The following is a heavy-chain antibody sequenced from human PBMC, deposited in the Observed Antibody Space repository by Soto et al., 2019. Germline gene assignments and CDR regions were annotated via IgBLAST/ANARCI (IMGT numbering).Heavy chain of an antibody. CDR2: IVVGSGNT. CDR3: AADAPMVYVGYYYGMDV. CDR1: GPTFTSSA. J-gene: IGHJ6*02. V-gene: IGHV1-58*01. Sequence: QMQLVQSGPEVKKPGTSVKVSCKASGPTFTSSAVQWVRQARGQRLEWIGWIVVGSGNTNYAQKFQERVPTTGEMSTSTAYRELSSLRSEDTAVYYCAADAPMVYVGYYYGMDVWGQGTTVTVSS. D-gene: IGHD2-8*01.